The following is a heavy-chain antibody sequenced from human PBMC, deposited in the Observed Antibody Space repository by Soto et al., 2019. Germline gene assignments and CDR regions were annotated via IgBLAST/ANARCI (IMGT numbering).Heavy chain of an antibody. CDR1: GYSFTSYW. CDR2: IDPSDSYT. Sequence: EVQLVQSGAEVKKPGESLRISCKGSGYSFTSYWISWVRQMPGKGLEWMGRIDPSDSYTNYSPSFQGHVTISADKSISTAYLQWSSLKASDTAMYYCAILRPENYCSGGSCYPWYYYGMDVWGQGTTVTVSS. D-gene: IGHD2-15*01. V-gene: IGHV5-10-1*03. CDR3: AILRPENYCSGGSCYPWYYYGMDV. J-gene: IGHJ6*02.